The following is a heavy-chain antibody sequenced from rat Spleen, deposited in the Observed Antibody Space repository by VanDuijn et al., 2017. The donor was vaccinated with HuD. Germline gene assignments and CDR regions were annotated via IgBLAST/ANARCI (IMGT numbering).Heavy chain of an antibody. V-gene: IGHV5-29*01. CDR2: ISSDGRRN. D-gene: IGHD1-9*01. CDR1: GFTFSDYY. CDR3: VRRHYGYTDYFDY. Sequence: EVQLVASDGGLVQPGRSLKLSCAASGFTFSDYYMAWVRQAPTKGLEWVATISSDGRRNYYRDSVRGRFTISRDDAKSTLSLQMDSLRSEDTATYYCVRRHYGYTDYFDYWGQGVMVTVSS. J-gene: IGHJ2*01.